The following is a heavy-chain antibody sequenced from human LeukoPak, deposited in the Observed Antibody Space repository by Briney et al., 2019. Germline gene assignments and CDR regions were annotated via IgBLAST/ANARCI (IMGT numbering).Heavy chain of an antibody. V-gene: IGHV1-2*04. CDR3: ARARGGSRGWYADY. CDR2: INPNSDGT. J-gene: IGHJ4*02. CDR1: GYTFTAYY. D-gene: IGHD6-19*01. Sequence: ASVKVSCKASGYTFTAYYIHWVRQAPGQGLEWMGWINPNSDGTNYTQKFQGWVTMTRDTSISTAYMDLSRLSSDDTAVYYCARARGGSRGWYADYWGQGTLVTVSS.